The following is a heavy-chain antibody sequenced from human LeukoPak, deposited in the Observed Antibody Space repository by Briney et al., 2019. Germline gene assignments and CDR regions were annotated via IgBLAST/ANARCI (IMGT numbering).Heavy chain of an antibody. Sequence: SETLSLTCTVSGDSISGGTFYWGWVRQPPGQGLEWIGSIHFNGNTYYNPSLKSRVTISVDTSKNQFSLKLSSVTAADTAVYYCARQADSSIYYYFDYWGQGALVTVSS. V-gene: IGHV4-39*07. J-gene: IGHJ4*02. CDR3: ARQADSSIYYYFDY. D-gene: IGHD6-13*01. CDR2: IHFNGNT. CDR1: GDSISGGTFY.